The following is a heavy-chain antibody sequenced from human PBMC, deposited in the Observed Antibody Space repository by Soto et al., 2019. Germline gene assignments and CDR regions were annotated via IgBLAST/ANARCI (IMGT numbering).Heavy chain of an antibody. CDR3: ATGLFVYCSGGSCYSDA. CDR1: AYTFTNYA. Sequence: QVQLVQSGAEVKKPGASVRVSCQTSAYTFTNYAVSWVRQAPGQGLDWMGWISGDNGHTIYAQKFQGRVTMTTDSSTRTAYMELRRLRSDDTAVYYCATGLFVYCSGGSCYSDAWGQGTLVTVSS. V-gene: IGHV1-18*01. J-gene: IGHJ4*02. CDR2: ISGDNGHT. D-gene: IGHD2-15*01.